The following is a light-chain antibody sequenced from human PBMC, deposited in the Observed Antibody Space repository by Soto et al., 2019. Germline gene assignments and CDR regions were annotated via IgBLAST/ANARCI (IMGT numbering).Light chain of an antibody. CDR3: QQIYTIPLT. Sequence: DIQMTQSPSSVSASVGDRVTMTCRASQGINSWLAWYQQKPGKAPKLLIHGGSILQSGVPPRFSGGGGGTDFTLTISSLQPEDFASYYCQQIYTIPLTFGGGTKVDIK. J-gene: IGKJ4*01. V-gene: IGKV1-12*01. CDR1: QGINSW. CDR2: GGS.